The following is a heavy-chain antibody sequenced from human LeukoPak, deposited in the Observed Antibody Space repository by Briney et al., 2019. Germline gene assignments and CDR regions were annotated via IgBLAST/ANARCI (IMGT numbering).Heavy chain of an antibody. J-gene: IGHJ4*02. CDR2: INTNTGNP. CDR3: ARQGRTRITIFGVVIRQSGRQFDY. Sequence: ASVKVSCKASGYTFTSYAMNWVRQAPGQGLEWMGWINTNTGNPTYAQGFTGRFVFSLDTSVSTAYLQISSLKAEDTAVYYCARQGRTRITIFGVVIRQSGRQFDYWGQGTLVTVSS. V-gene: IGHV7-4-1*02. CDR1: GYTFTSYA. D-gene: IGHD3-3*01.